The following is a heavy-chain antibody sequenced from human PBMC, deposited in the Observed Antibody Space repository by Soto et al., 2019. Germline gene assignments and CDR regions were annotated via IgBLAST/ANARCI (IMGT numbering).Heavy chain of an antibody. CDR2: IIPIFGTA. J-gene: IGHJ5*02. D-gene: IGHD5-12*01. Sequence: QVQLLQSGEEVKKPGSSVKFSGKASGGTFSSYAISWVRQAPGQGLEWMGGIIPIFGTANYAQKFQGRVTITADESTSTAYMELSSLRSEDTAVYYCASTYVEMATNWFDRWGQGTLVTVSS. CDR1: GGTFSSYA. CDR3: ASTYVEMATNWFDR. V-gene: IGHV1-69*01.